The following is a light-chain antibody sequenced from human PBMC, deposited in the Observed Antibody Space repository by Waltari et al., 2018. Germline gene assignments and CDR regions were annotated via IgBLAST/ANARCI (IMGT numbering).Light chain of an antibody. J-gene: IGKJ4*01. Sequence: EIVLTQSPGTLSLSPGDRATLSCRASQTVSTIALSWYQQKPGQAPRVLIYSTYNRATGIPDRFSGSGPGTDFTLTINRLAPEDFAMYYCQQYDGIVVTFGGGTKVEI. CDR3: QQYDGIVVT. CDR1: QTVSTIA. V-gene: IGKV3-20*01. CDR2: STY.